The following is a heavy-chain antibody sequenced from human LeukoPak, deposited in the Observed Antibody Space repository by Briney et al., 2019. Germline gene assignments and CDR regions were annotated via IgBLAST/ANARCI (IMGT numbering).Heavy chain of an antibody. J-gene: IGHJ4*02. V-gene: IGHV1-2*06. Sequence: ASVKVSCKASGYTFTGYYMHWVRQAPGQGLEWMGRINPNSGGTKYAQKFQGRVTMTRDTSISTAYMELSRLRSDDTAVYYCARVQGRYYDSSGYPPSYWGQGTLVTVSS. CDR2: INPNSGGT. CDR3: ARVQGRYYDSSGYPPSY. D-gene: IGHD3-22*01. CDR1: GYTFTGYY.